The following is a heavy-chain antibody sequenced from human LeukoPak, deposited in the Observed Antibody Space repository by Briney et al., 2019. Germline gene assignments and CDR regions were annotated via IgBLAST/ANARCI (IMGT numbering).Heavy chain of an antibody. D-gene: IGHD1-1*01. J-gene: IGHJ4*02. CDR2: IKRQIDGGTT. CDR1: GFTFSNDW. CDR3: TTDPPGGTDY. V-gene: IGHV3-15*01. Sequence: GWSLRLSCAASGFTFSNDWMGWVRQAPGKGLEWVARIKRQIDGGTTDYAAPVKGRFTISRDDSKNTLYLQMNSLKIEDTAVYYCTTDPPGGTDYWGQGTLVTVFS.